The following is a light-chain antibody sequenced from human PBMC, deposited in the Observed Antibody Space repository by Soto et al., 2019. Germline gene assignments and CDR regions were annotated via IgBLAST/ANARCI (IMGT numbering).Light chain of an antibody. V-gene: IGKV1-5*01. Sequence: DIQMTQSPSTLSASVGDRVTITCRASQSIRYRLAWYQQKPGKAPKLLIYDASTLESGVPTRFSGSGSGTEFTLTISSLHPDDFATYYCQQYNILSTFGQGTKV. CDR1: QSIRYR. CDR3: QQYNILST. CDR2: DAS. J-gene: IGKJ1*01.